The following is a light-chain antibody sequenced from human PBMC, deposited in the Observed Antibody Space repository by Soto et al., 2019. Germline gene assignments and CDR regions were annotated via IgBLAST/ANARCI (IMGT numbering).Light chain of an antibody. CDR1: QSVHSW. CDR2: RAS. Sequence: DCQMSQYTSTLSASVGDRVTITCRASQSVHSWLAWYQQKPGRTPKLLIYRASTLESGVPSRFSGSGSGTAFTLTIGRLQPEDSATYYCQQTYTSPWTFGQGTKVDIK. V-gene: IGKV1-5*03. J-gene: IGKJ1*01. CDR3: QQTYTSPWT.